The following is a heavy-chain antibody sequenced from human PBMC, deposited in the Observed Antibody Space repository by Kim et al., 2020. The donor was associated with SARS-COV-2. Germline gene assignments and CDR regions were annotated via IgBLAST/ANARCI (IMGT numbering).Heavy chain of an antibody. J-gene: IGHJ6*02. CDR2: ISYDGSNK. CDR3: AKPLAIGGYSGYDPYYYGMDV. D-gene: IGHD5-12*01. CDR1: GFTFSSYG. Sequence: GGSLRLSCAASGFTFSSYGMHWVRQAPGKGLEWVAVISYDGSNKYYADSVKGRFTISRDNSKNTLYLPMNSLRAEDTAVYYCAKPLAIGGYSGYDPYYYGMDVWGQGTTVTVSS. V-gene: IGHV3-30*18.